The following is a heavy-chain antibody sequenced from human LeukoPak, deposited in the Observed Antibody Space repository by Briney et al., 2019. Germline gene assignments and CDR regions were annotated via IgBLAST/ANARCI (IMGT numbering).Heavy chain of an antibody. J-gene: IGHJ4*02. V-gene: IGHV3-66*01. CDR1: GITVTNNY. Sequence: GGSLRLSCAASGITVTNNYMSWVRQAPGKGLEWVSVIYAGGKTYYAESVKGRFNISRDNSKNTLYLQMNSLRAEDTAVYYCARDRYYVPDYWGRGTLVPVSS. D-gene: IGHD3-10*02. CDR3: ARDRYYVPDY. CDR2: IYAGGKT.